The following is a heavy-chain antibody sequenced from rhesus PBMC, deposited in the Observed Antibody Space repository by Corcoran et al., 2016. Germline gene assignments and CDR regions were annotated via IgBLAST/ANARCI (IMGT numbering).Heavy chain of an antibody. Sequence: QVQLQESGPGLVKPSETLSLTCAVSGGSISDDYYWSWIRQPPGKGLEWIGYTYGSGGGTNYNPSLKNRVTISIDTSKNQFSLKLSSVTAADTAVYYCAGRSGGYCSGGVCYGFDYWGQGVLVTVSS. CDR3: AGRSGGYCSGGVCYGFDY. CDR1: GGSISDDYY. V-gene: IGHV4-106*01. J-gene: IGHJ4*01. D-gene: IGHD2-8*01. CDR2: TYGSGGGT.